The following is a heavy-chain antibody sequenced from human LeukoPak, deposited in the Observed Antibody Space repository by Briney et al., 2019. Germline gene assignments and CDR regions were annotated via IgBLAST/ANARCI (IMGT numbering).Heavy chain of an antibody. D-gene: IGHD3-22*01. Sequence: SETLSLTCAVYGGSFSGYYWSLIRQPPGKGLEWIGEINHSGSTNYNPSLKSRVTISVDTSKNQFSLRLSSVTAADTAVYYCARGYVGYYYDSSGWAFDIWGQGTMVTVSS. V-gene: IGHV4-34*01. J-gene: IGHJ3*02. CDR1: GGSFSGYY. CDR2: INHSGST. CDR3: ARGYVGYYYDSSGWAFDI.